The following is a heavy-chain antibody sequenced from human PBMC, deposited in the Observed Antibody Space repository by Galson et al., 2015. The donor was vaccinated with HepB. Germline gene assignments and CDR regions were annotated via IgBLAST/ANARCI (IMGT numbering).Heavy chain of an antibody. CDR2: ISGSGNTI. J-gene: IGHJ6*02. CDR3: ASHQVRPFYHYGADV. V-gene: IGHV3-11*01. D-gene: IGHD2-2*01. CDR1: GFTVTDFY. Sequence: SLRLSCAASGFTVTDFYTSWIRQAPGRGLEWISYISGSGNTIYFADSVKGRFSISRDNAQNSLYLQMNSLRAEDTATYYCASHQVRPFYHYGADVWGQGTTVTVSS.